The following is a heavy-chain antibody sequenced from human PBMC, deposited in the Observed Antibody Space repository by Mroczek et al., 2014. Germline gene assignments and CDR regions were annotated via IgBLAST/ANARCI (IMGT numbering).Heavy chain of an antibody. CDR1: GFTFSSYG. V-gene: IGHV3-30*18. Sequence: QVQLQQSGGGVVQPGRSLRLSCAASGFTFSSYGMHWVRQAPGKGLEWVAVISYDGSNKYYADSVKGRFTISRDNSKNTLYLQMNSLRAEDTAVYYCAKDFVVRERHRPWGQGTLVTVSS. D-gene: IGHD3-10*01. CDR3: AKDFVVRERHRP. J-gene: IGHJ5*02. CDR2: ISYDGSNK.